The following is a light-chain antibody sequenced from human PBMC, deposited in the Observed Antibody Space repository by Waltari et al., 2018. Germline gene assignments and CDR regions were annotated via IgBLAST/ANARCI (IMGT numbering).Light chain of an antibody. Sequence: SYGLTQPPSVSVSPGQTARITCGGDYFGTEDVNWYQQKPPQAPLLVIYTNSARPSGIPDRFSCSRSGKQATLIIGGVEAGDEAEYYCQVWDVESDHVFFGGGTRLTVL. CDR1: YFGTED. CDR2: TNS. CDR3: QVWDVESDHVF. V-gene: IGLV3-21*01. J-gene: IGLJ7*01.